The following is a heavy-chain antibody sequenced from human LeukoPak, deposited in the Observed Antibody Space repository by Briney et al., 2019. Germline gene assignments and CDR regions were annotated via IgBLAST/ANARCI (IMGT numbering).Heavy chain of an antibody. CDR3: ARDRGSPLRKPIPRDYYFDY. V-gene: IGHV3-48*03. CDR1: GFTFSSYE. D-gene: IGHD2-21*01. CDR2: ISSSGSTI. J-gene: IGHJ4*02. Sequence: GGSLRLSCAAPGFTFSSYEMNWVRQAPGKGLEWVSYISSSGSTIYYADSVKGRFTISRDNAKNTLYLQMNSLRAEDTAVYYCARDRGSPLRKPIPRDYYFDYWGQGTLVTVSS.